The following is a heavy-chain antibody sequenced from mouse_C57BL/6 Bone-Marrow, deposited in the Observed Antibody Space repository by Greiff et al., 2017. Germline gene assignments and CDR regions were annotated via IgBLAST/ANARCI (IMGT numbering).Heavy chain of an antibody. Sequence: EVQLVESGAELVRPGASVKLSCTASGFNIKDDYMHWVKQRPEQGLEWIGWIDPENGDTEYASKFQGKATITADTSSNTAYLQLSSLTSEDTAVYYCTTELRGYWGQGTTLTVSS. CDR3: TTELRGY. D-gene: IGHD1-1*01. CDR1: GFNIKDDY. J-gene: IGHJ2*01. CDR2: IDPENGDT. V-gene: IGHV14-4*01.